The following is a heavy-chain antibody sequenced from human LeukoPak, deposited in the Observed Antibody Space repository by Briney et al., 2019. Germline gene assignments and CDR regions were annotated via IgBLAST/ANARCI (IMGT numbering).Heavy chain of an antibody. Sequence: QPGGSLRLSCAASAFTFSSYSMNWVRQAPGKGLEWVSYISTSSSTIYYVDSVKGRFTISRDNAKNSLYLQMNSLRAEDTAVYYCAREYSSSSGRSFDYWGQGTLVTVSS. CDR1: AFTFSSYS. J-gene: IGHJ4*02. CDR3: AREYSSSSGRSFDY. V-gene: IGHV3-48*01. D-gene: IGHD6-6*01. CDR2: ISTSSSTI.